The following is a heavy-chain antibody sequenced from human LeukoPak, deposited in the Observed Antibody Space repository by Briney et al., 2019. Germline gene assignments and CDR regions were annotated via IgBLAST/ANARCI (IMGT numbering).Heavy chain of an antibody. CDR1: GFTVSSNY. CDR3: ARESAYYYRSGSYYFDY. CDR2: IYSGGST. Sequence: GGSLRLSCAASGFTVSSNYMSWVRQAPGKGLEWVSVIYSGGSTYYADSVKGRFTISRDNAKNSLYLQMNSLRAEDTAVYYCARESAYYYRSGSYYFDYWGQGTLVTVSS. V-gene: IGHV3-66*01. J-gene: IGHJ4*02. D-gene: IGHD3-10*01.